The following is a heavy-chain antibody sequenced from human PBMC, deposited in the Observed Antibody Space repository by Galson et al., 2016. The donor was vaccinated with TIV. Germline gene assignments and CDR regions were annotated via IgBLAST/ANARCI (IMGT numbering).Heavy chain of an antibody. J-gene: IGHJ4*02. V-gene: IGHV3-33*05. D-gene: IGHD6-19*01. CDR1: GFTFSSYD. CDR3: ARQWQSYFFDY. CDR2: ISFDRSDK. Sequence: SLRLSCAASGFTFSSYDMHWVRQAPGKGLEWVAIISFDRSDKYYGDSVKGRFTISRDNSKNTLYLQMNSLTAEDTVVYYCARQWQSYFFDYWGQGILVTVSS.